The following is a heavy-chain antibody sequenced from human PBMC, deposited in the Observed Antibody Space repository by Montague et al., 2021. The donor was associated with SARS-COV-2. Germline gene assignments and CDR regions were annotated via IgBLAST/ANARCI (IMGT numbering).Heavy chain of an antibody. Sequence: PALLKPTQTLTPTCVFSGFSLNTDGVGVAWIRRPPGKALEWLALIYWDGDQRYSPSLKTRLTITKDTSKNRVVLTMTNLDPVDAATYYCARRYDFYRAEAFDVWGQGTMLTVSS. D-gene: IGHD3-3*01. V-gene: IGHV2-5*02. CDR1: GFSLNTDGVG. CDR3: ARRYDFYRAEAFDV. CDR2: IYWDGDQ. J-gene: IGHJ3*01.